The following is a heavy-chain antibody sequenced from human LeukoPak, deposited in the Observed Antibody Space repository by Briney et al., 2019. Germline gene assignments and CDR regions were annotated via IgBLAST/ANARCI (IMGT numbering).Heavy chain of an antibody. Sequence: GGSLRLSCAASGFTFSSYAMTWVRQAPGKGLERVSAVTDSGDKVFYADSVKGRFTISRDNSKNTLYLQMSSLRVEDMAVYYCVKGSGSSGYYPLNYWGQGTLVTVSS. CDR3: VKGSGSSGYYPLNY. V-gene: IGHV3-23*01. CDR2: VTDSGDKV. CDR1: GFTFSSYA. D-gene: IGHD3-22*01. J-gene: IGHJ4*02.